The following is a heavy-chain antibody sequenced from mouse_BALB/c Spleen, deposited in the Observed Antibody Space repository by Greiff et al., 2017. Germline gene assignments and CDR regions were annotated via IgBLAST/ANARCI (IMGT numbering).Heavy chain of an antibody. Sequence: QVQLQQSGPELVRPGVSVKISCKGSGYTFTDYAMHWVKQSHAKSLEWIGVISTYYGNTNYNQKFKGKATMTVDKSSSTDYMELARLTSEDSAIYYCARGGGNYAAMDYWGQGTSVTVSS. CDR3: ARGGGNYAAMDY. CDR2: ISTYYGNT. J-gene: IGHJ4*01. V-gene: IGHV1-67*01. CDR1: GYTFTDYA. D-gene: IGHD2-1*01.